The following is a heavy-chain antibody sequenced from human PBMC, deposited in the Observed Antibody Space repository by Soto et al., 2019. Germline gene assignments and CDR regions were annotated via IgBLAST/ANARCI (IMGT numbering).Heavy chain of an antibody. V-gene: IGHV4-39*01. CDR1: GGSISSSSYY. CDR3: ARLGCDSSGWSTPFDYYYGMDV. CDR2: IYYSGST. D-gene: IGHD6-19*01. J-gene: IGHJ6*02. Sequence: PSETLSLTCTVSGGSISSSSYYWGWIRQPPGKGPEWIGSIYYSGSTYYNPSLNSRVTISVDTSKNQFSLKLSSVTAADTAVYYCARLGCDSSGWSTPFDYYYGMDVLVQGTSVT.